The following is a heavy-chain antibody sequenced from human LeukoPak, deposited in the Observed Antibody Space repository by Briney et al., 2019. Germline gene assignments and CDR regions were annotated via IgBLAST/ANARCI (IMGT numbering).Heavy chain of an antibody. J-gene: IGHJ4*02. D-gene: IGHD2-2*01. CDR3: ASLYCSSTSCYLFH. V-gene: IGHV4-34*01. CDR2: INHSGST. Sequence: KPSETLSLTCAVYGGSFSGYYWSWIRQPPGKGLEWIGEINHSGSTNYNPSLKSRVTISVDTSKNQFSLKLSSVTAADTALYYCASLYCSSTSCYLFHWGQGTLVTVSS. CDR1: GGSFSGYY.